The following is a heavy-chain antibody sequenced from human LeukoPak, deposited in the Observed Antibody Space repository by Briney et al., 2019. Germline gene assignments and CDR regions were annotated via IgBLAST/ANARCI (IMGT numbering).Heavy chain of an antibody. CDR1: GGTFSSYA. D-gene: IGHD4-17*01. Sequence: GSSVKVSCKASGGTFSSYAISWVRQAPGQGPEWMGGIIPIFGTANYAQKFQGRVTITTDESTSTAYMELSSLRSDDTAVYYCARRGVLTVTKAADIYGMDVWGQGTTVTVSS. CDR3: ARRGVLTVTKAADIYGMDV. V-gene: IGHV1-69*05. J-gene: IGHJ6*02. CDR2: IIPIFGTA.